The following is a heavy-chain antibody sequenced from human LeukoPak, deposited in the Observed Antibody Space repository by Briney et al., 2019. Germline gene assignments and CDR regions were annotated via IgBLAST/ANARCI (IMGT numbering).Heavy chain of an antibody. Sequence: SETLSLTCTVSGGSISSSSYHWGWIRQPPGRGLEWIGSIYYSGSTYYNPSLKSRVTISVDTSKNQFSLKLSSVTAADMAGYYCARQGLLWFGELFAYWGQGTLVTVSS. V-gene: IGHV4-39*01. D-gene: IGHD3-10*01. CDR2: IYYSGST. CDR1: GGSISSSSYH. CDR3: ARQGLLWFGELFAY. J-gene: IGHJ4*02.